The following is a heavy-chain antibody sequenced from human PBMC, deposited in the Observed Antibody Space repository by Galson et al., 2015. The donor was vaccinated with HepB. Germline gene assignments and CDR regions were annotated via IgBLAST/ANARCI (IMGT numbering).Heavy chain of an antibody. Sequence: SLRLSCAASGFTFDDYAIHWVRQAPGKGLEWVSGISWNSGNIGYGDSVKGRFIISRDNAKNSLYLQMNSLRVEDTALYYCAKSYDFDGSGYFFSDWGQGTLATVSS. CDR3: AKSYDFDGSGYFFSD. CDR2: ISWNSGNI. J-gene: IGHJ4*02. D-gene: IGHD3-22*01. V-gene: IGHV3-9*01. CDR1: GFTFDDYA.